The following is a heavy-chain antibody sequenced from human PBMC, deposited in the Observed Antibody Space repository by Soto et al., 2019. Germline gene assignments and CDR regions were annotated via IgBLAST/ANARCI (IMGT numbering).Heavy chain of an antibody. J-gene: IGHJ4*02. Sequence: GGSLRLSCAASGFTFSSYAMSWVRQAPGKGLEWVAIISFDGSNKFYADSVEGRFTVSRDNAKNSLYLQMDSLRAEDTAIYYCVRSYDFWGQGTQVTVSS. CDR2: ISFDGSNK. CDR1: GFTFSSYA. CDR3: VRSYDF. V-gene: IGHV3-30*03.